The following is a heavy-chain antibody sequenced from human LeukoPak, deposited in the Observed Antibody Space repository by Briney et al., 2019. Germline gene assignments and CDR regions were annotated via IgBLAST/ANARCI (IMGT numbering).Heavy chain of an antibody. CDR1: GFTFSSYS. V-gene: IGHV3-21*01. D-gene: IGHD2-2*01. CDR2: ISSRSSYI. J-gene: IGHJ4*02. CDR3: ARATYPDCSSTSCYPDY. Sequence: GGSLRLSCAASGFTFSSYSMNWVRQAPGKGLEWVSSISSRSSYIYYADSVKGRFTISRDNANNSLYLQMNSPIAEDTAVYYCARATYPDCSSTSCYPDYWGQGTLVTVSS.